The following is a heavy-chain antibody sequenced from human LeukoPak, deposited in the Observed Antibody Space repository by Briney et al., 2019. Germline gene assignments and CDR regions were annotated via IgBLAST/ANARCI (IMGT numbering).Heavy chain of an antibody. CDR1: GFTFSRYA. D-gene: IGHD1-1*01. J-gene: IGHJ4*02. V-gene: IGHV3-23*01. Sequence: PGGSLRLSCAASGFTFSRYAMTWVRQAPGQRLEWVSTINGSGGSTNYADSVKGRFTISRDNSKNTLYLQMNSLRTEDTAVYYCAKPSVETTTHYWGQGTLVTVSS. CDR3: AKPSVETTTHY. CDR2: INGSGGST.